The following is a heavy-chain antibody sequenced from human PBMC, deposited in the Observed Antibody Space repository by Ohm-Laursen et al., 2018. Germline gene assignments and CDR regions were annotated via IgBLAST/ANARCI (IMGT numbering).Heavy chain of an antibody. J-gene: IGHJ6*02. D-gene: IGHD2-21*02. CDR2: ISAYNGNT. CDR1: GYTFTSYG. CDR3: ARETYGGDDVGYYYYGMDV. V-gene: IGHV1-18*01. Sequence: GASVKVSCKASGYTFTSYGISWVRQAPGQGLEWMGWISAYNGNTNYAQKLQGRVTMTTDTSTSTAYMELRSLRSDDTAVYYCARETYGGDDVGYYYYGMDVWGQGTTVTVSS.